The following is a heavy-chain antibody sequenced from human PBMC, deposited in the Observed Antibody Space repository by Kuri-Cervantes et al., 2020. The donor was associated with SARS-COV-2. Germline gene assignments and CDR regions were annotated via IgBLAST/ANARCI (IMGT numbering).Heavy chain of an antibody. CDR1: GFTFSSYW. J-gene: IGHJ5*02. CDR2: FMSDGTSP. V-gene: IGHV3-74*01. CDR3: AKSDWFDP. Sequence: GESLKISCAASGFTFSSYWMHWVRQAPGKGLVGVSRFMSDGTSPSYADSVRGRFTISRDNAKNTLYLQMNSLRADDTAVYYCAKSDWFDPWGQGTLVTVSS.